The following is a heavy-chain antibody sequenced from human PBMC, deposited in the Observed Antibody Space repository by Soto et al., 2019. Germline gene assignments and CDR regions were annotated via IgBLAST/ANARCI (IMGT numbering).Heavy chain of an antibody. CDR2: ISYDGSSK. V-gene: IGHV3-30-3*01. CDR3: ARTTAAAGTPEFDS. CDR1: AFTFSSFS. Sequence: PGVSLILSCVAAAFTFSSFSLHWVRKAPGKGLEWRALISYDGSSKYNADSVKGRFTISRENSNNTLYLQLSSLRPEDPAVYYCARTTAAAGTPEFDSWGQGALVTVS. D-gene: IGHD6-25*01. J-gene: IGHJ4*02.